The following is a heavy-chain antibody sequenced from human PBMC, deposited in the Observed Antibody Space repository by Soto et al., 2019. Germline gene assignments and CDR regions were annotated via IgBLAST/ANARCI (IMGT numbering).Heavy chain of an antibody. Sequence: PXLPCTVSCASISGFYWGWIRKSAGKGLEWIGRIYATGTTDYNPSLKSRVMMSVDTSKKQFSLKLRSVTAADTAVYYCVRDGTKTLRDWFDPWGQGMAVTVSS. D-gene: IGHD1-1*01. CDR1: CASISGFY. CDR3: VRDGTKTLRDWFDP. V-gene: IGHV4-4*07. J-gene: IGHJ5*02. CDR2: IYATGTT.